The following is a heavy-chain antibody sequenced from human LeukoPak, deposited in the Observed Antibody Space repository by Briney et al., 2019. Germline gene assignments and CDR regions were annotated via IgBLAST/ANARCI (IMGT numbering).Heavy chain of an antibody. Sequence: SETLSLTCTVSGGSISSSSYYWGWIRQPPGKGLEWIGSIYYSGSTYYNPSLKSRVTISVDTSKNQFSLKLSSVTAADTAVYYCASNAQPFYYYYYGMDVWGQGTTATVSS. CDR3: ASNAQPFYYYYYGMDV. J-gene: IGHJ6*02. V-gene: IGHV4-39*01. CDR2: IYYSGST. D-gene: IGHD2-2*01. CDR1: GGSISSSSYY.